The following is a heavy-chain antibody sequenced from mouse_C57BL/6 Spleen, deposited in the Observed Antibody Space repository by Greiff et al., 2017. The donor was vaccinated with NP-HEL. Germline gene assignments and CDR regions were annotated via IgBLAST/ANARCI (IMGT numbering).Heavy chain of an antibody. V-gene: IGHV6-6*01. D-gene: IGHD1-1*01. CDR3: TRQIYYYGSGFAY. CDR2: IRNKANNHAT. CDR1: GFTFSDAW. Sequence: EVKVEESGGGLVQPGGSMKLSCAASGFTFSDAWMDWVRQSPEKGLEWVAEIRNKANNHATYYAESVKGRFTISRDDSKSSVYLQMNSLRAEDTGIYYCTRQIYYYGSGFAYWGQGTLVTVSA. J-gene: IGHJ3*01.